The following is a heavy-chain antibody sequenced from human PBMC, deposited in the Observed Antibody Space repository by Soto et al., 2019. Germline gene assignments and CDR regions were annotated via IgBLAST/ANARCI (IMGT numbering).Heavy chain of an antibody. V-gene: IGHV1-58*01. J-gene: IGHJ6*02. CDR1: GFTFTSSA. CDR3: AAGYSSSWYYYYYGMDV. CDR2: IVVGSGNT. Sequence: SVKVSCKASGFTFTSSAVQWVRQARGQRLEWIGWIVVGSGNTNYAQKFQERVTITRDMSTSTAYMELSSLRSEDTAVYYCAAGYSSSWYYYYYGMDVWGQGTTVTVSS. D-gene: IGHD6-13*01.